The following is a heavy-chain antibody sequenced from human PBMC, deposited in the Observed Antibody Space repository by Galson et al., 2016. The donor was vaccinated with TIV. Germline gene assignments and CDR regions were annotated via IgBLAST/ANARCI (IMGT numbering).Heavy chain of an antibody. J-gene: IGHJ5*02. CDR3: AKDFEGDYYDSSGYSS. V-gene: IGHV3-11*04. CDR1: GFTFSDYY. CDR2: IGHSGNNI. Sequence: SLRLSCAASGFTFSDYYMNWIRQAPGKGLEWVSFIGHSGNNIYYADSVKGRFTISRDNAKNLLYLQMNSLRAEDTAVYYCAKDFEGDYYDSSGYSSWGQGTLVTVSS. D-gene: IGHD3-22*01.